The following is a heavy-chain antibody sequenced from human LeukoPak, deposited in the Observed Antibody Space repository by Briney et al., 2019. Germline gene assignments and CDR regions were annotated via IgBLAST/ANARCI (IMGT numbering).Heavy chain of an antibody. CDR2: ISSSSSYI. CDR3: ARGNGGARGSSGWYDY. Sequence: GGSLRLSCAVSGFTFSSYDMNWVRQAPGKGLEWVSSISSSSSYIYYADSVKGRFTISRDNAKNSLYLQMNSLRAEDTAVYYCARGNGGARGSSGWYDYWGQGTLVTVSS. J-gene: IGHJ4*02. CDR1: GFTFSSYD. D-gene: IGHD6-19*01. V-gene: IGHV3-21*01.